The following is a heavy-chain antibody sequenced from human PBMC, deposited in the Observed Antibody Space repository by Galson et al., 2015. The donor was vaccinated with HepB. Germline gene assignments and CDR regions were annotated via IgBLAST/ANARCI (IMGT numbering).Heavy chain of an antibody. Sequence: SVKVSCKASGGTFSSYAISWVPQAPGQGLEWMGGIIPIFGTANYAQKFQGRVTITADESTSTAYMELSSLRSEDTAVYYCARAGYSYPRTYNWFDPWGQGTLVTVSS. J-gene: IGHJ5*02. CDR3: ARAGYSYPRTYNWFDP. CDR2: IIPIFGTA. D-gene: IGHD5-18*01. V-gene: IGHV1-69*13. CDR1: GGTFSSYA.